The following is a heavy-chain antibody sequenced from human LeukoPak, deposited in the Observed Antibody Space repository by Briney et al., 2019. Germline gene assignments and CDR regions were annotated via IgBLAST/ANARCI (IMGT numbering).Heavy chain of an antibody. CDR2: IYTSGST. D-gene: IGHD3-22*01. CDR1: GGSISSYY. V-gene: IGHV4-4*07. CDR3: ARQYYYDSSGYYYGAINWFDP. Sequence: SETLSLTCTVSGGSISSYYWSWIRQPAGKGLEWIGRIYTSGSTNCNPSLKSRVTMSVDTSKNQFSLKLSSVTAADTAVYYCARQYYYDSSGYYYGAINWFDPWGQGTLVTVSS. J-gene: IGHJ5*02.